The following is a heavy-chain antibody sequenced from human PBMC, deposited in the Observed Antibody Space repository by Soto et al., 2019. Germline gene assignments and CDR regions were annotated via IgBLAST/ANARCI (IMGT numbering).Heavy chain of an antibody. J-gene: IGHJ4*02. D-gene: IGHD6-19*01. CDR2: ITGSGGST. CDR1: GFTFSSYA. CDR3: AKPRSGWYNLDY. Sequence: EVQLLESGGGLVQPGGSLRLSCAASGFTFSSYAMSWVRQAPGKGLEWVSGITGSGGSTNYADSVKGRFTISRDNSKNTLYLEMNSLRAEDTAVYYCAKPRSGWYNLDYWGQGTLVTVSS. V-gene: IGHV3-23*01.